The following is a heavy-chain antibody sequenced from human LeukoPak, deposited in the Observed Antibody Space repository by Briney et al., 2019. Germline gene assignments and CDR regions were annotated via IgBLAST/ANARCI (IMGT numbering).Heavy chain of an antibody. CDR3: ATASLYCSSTSCYLPPTVNYFDY. CDR1: GGSFSGYY. CDR2: INHSGST. V-gene: IGHV4-34*01. J-gene: IGHJ4*02. Sequence: SETLSLTCAVYGGSFSGYYWSWIRQPPGKGLEWIGEINHSGSTNYNPSLKSRVTISVDTSKNQFSLKLSSVTAADTAVYYCATASLYCSSTSCYLPPTVNYFDYWGQRTLVTVSS. D-gene: IGHD2-2*01.